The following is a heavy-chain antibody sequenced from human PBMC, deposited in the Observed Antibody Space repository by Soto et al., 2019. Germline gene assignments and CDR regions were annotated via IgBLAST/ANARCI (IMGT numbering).Heavy chain of an antibody. V-gene: IGHV3-33*01. J-gene: IGHJ4*02. D-gene: IGHD3-3*01. CDR1: GFTFSSYG. CDR3: ARDPTYYDFWSGYPFDY. Sequence: QVQLVESGGGVVQPGRSLRLSCAASGFTFSSYGMHWVRQAPGKGLEWVAVIWYDGSNKYYADSVKGRFTISRDNSKNTLYLQMNSLRAEDTAVYYCARDPTYYDFWSGYPFDYWGQGTLVTVSS. CDR2: IWYDGSNK.